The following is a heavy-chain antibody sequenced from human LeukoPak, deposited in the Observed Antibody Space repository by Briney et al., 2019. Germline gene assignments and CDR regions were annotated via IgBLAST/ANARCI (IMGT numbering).Heavy chain of an antibody. CDR2: TYYRSKWYN. J-gene: IGHJ4*02. Sequence: SQTLSLTCAISGDSVSSNSAAWNWIRQSPSRGLEWLGRTYYRSKWYNDYAVSVKSRITINPDTSKNQFSLQLNSVTPEDTAVYYCARDASYGSGSDTVDYFDYWGQGTLVTVSS. V-gene: IGHV6-1*01. D-gene: IGHD3-10*01. CDR3: ARDASYGSGSDTVDYFDY. CDR1: GDSVSSNSAA.